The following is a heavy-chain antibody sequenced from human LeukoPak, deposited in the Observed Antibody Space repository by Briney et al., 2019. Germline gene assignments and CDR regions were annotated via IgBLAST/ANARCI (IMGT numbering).Heavy chain of an antibody. V-gene: IGHV5-51*01. CDR3: ARLEANYDILTGYYYYRGFFDY. D-gene: IGHD3-9*01. CDR1: GYSFTSCW. J-gene: IGHJ4*02. Sequence: GESLKISCKGSGYSFTSCWIGWVRQMPGKGLEWMGIIYPGDSDTRYSPSFQGQVTISADKSISTAYLQWSSLKASDTAMYYCARLEANYDILTGYYYYRGFFDYWGQGTLVTVSS. CDR2: IYPGDSDT.